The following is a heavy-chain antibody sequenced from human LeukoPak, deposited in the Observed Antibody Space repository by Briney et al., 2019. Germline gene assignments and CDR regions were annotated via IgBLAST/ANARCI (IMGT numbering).Heavy chain of an antibody. Sequence: SETLSLTCAVYGGSFSGYYWSWIRQPPGKGLEWIGEINHSGSTNYNPSLKSRVTISVDTSKNQFSLKLSSVTAADTAVYYYARIFPHYGSGSYYQDYWGQGTLVTVSS. D-gene: IGHD3-10*01. V-gene: IGHV4-34*01. CDR3: ARIFPHYGSGSYYQDY. CDR1: GGSFSGYY. CDR2: INHSGST. J-gene: IGHJ4*02.